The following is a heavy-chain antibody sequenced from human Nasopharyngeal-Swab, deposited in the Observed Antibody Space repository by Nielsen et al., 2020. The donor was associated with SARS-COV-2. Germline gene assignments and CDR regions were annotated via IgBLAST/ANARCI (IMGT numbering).Heavy chain of an antibody. CDR3: TKDAIYYYSYMDV. CDR2: IWYDGSNK. Sequence: GGSLRLSCAASGFTFSSYGMHWVRQAPGKGLEWVAVIWYDGSNKYYADSVKGRFTISRDNSKNTLYLQMNSPRAEDTAAYYCTKDAIYYYSYMDVWGKGTTVTVSS. V-gene: IGHV3-30*02. J-gene: IGHJ6*03. D-gene: IGHD3-3*01. CDR1: GFTFSSYG.